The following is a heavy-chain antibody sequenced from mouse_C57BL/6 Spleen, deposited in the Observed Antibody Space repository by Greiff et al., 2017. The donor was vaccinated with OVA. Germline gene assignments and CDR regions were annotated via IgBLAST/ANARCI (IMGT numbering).Heavy chain of an antibody. Sequence: EVQLQQSGPELVKPGASVKIPCKASGYTFTDYNMDWVKQSHGKSLEWIGDINPNNGGTIYNQKFKGKATLTVDKSSSTAYMELRSLTSEDTAVYYCAREWLTGTGYYAMDYWGQGTSVTVSS. J-gene: IGHJ4*01. CDR1: GYTFTDYN. D-gene: IGHD4-1*01. V-gene: IGHV1-18*01. CDR2: INPNNGGT. CDR3: AREWLTGTGYYAMDY.